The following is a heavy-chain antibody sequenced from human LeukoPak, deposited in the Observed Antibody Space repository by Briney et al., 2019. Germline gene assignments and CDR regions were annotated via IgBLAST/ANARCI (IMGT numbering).Heavy chain of an antibody. CDR1: GFIFSSYG. J-gene: IGHJ4*02. D-gene: IGHD2-2*01. V-gene: IGHV3-30*18. CDR3: AKSYCSSTSCYYFDY. CDR2: VSYDGSNK. Sequence: PGGSLRLSCAASGFIFSSYGMHWVRQAPGKGLEWVAVVSYDGSNKYYADSVKGRFTISRDNSKNTLYLQMNSLRAEDTAVYYCAKSYCSSTSCYYFDYWGQGTLVTVSS.